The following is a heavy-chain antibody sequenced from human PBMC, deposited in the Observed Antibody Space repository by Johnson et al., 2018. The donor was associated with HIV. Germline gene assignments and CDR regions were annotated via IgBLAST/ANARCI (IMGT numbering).Heavy chain of an antibody. CDR3: ARVVVVTAKGAFDI. V-gene: IGHV3-74*01. J-gene: IGHJ3*02. Sequence: VQLVESGGGLVQPGGSLRLSCVASGFTLSSYWIHWVRRAPGKGLVWVSRIKSDGSSTSYADSVKGRFTISRDNAKNTLYLQMNSLRAEDTAVYYCARVVVVTAKGAFDIWGQGTMVTVSS. D-gene: IGHD2-21*02. CDR2: IKSDGSST. CDR1: GFTLSSYW.